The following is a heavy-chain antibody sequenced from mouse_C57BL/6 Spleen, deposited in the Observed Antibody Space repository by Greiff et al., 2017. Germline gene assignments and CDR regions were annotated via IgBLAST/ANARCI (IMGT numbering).Heavy chain of an antibody. J-gene: IGHJ4*01. D-gene: IGHD2-3*01. CDR3: ATYDGSMGAMDY. Sequence: QVQLQQSGAELVRPGTSVKMSCKASGYTFTNYWIGWAKQRPGHGLEWIGDLYPGGGYTNYNEKFKGKATLTADKSSSTAYMQFSSLTSEDSAIYYCATYDGSMGAMDYWGQGNSGTRPS. CDR1: GYTFTNYW. CDR2: LYPGGGYT. V-gene: IGHV1-63*01.